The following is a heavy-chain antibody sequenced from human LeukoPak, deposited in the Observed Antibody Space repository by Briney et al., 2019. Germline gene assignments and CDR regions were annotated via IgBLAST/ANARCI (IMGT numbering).Heavy chain of an antibody. V-gene: IGHV1-46*01. J-gene: IGHJ6*03. CDR1: GYTFISYY. Sequence: ASVKVSCKASGYTFISYYMHWVRQAPGQGLEWMAIINPSGGSTSYAQKFQGRVTMTRDTSTGTVYMELSSLRSEDTAVYYCARDGVLYCSTTSCYMDVWGQGTTVTVSS. CDR2: INPSGGST. D-gene: IGHD2-2*01. CDR3: ARDGVLYCSTTSCYMDV.